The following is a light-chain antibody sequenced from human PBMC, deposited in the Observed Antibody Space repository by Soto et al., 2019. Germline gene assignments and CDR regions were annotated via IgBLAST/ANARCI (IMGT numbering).Light chain of an antibody. J-gene: IGLJ1*01. CDR3: GTWDSSLGYV. V-gene: IGLV1-51*01. CDR2: DNN. Sequence: QSVLTQPPSLSAAPGQKVTISCSGSSSNIGNNYVSWYQQLPGTAPKLFIYDNNKRPSGIPDRFSGSKSGTLATLGITGLQTGDEADYYCGTWDSSLGYVFGTGTKLTVL. CDR1: SSNIGNNY.